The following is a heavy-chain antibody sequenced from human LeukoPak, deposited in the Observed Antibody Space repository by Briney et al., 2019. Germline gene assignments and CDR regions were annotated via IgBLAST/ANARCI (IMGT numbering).Heavy chain of an antibody. CDR1: GGSFSGYY. CDR3: ARLAFLSGYYYFDY. V-gene: IGHV4-34*01. J-gene: IGHJ4*02. Sequence: SETLSLTCAVYGGSFSGYYWSWIRQSPGKGLEWIGEIYHGGSTNYNPSLESRVTISGDTSKNQFSLKLSSVTAADTAVYYCARLAFLSGYYYFDYWGQGALVTVSS. D-gene: IGHD3-3*01. CDR2: IYHGGST.